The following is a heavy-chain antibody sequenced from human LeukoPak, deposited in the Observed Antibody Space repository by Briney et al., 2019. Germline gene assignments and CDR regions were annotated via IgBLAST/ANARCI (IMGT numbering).Heavy chain of an antibody. V-gene: IGHV1-69*04. Sequence: SVKVSCKASGGTFSSYAISWVRQTPGQGLEWMGRIIPIFGIANYAQKFQGRVTITADKSTSTAYMELSSLRSEDTAVYYCARDPSITMIVDWGQGTLVTVSS. CDR2: IIPIFGIA. CDR1: GGTFSSYA. J-gene: IGHJ4*02. CDR3: ARDPSITMIVD. D-gene: IGHD3-22*01.